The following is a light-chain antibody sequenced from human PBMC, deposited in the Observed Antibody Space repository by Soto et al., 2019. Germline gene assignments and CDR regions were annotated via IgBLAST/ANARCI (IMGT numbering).Light chain of an antibody. CDR3: QQYDGWPRT. Sequence: EIVLTQSPATLSLSPVERATLSCRASQRVGINLAWYQQKPGQAPRLLIYSASTRASGIPDRFSGSGSGTEFTLTISSLQSEDFAFFYCQQYDGWPRTFGQGTKVDIK. CDR1: QRVGIN. V-gene: IGKV3-15*01. CDR2: SAS. J-gene: IGKJ1*01.